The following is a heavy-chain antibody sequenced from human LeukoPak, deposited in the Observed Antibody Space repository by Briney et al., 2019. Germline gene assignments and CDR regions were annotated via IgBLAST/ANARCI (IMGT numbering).Heavy chain of an antibody. Sequence: PGGSLRLSCAASGFTFSSYSMNWVRQAPGKGLEWVSSISSSSSYIYYADSVKGRFTFSRDNAKNSLYLQMNSLRAEDTAVYYCARGAGAYYYYYMDVWGKGTTVTVSS. D-gene: IGHD3-10*01. CDR3: ARGAGAYYYYYMDV. CDR1: GFTFSSYS. J-gene: IGHJ6*03. V-gene: IGHV3-21*01. CDR2: ISSSSSYI.